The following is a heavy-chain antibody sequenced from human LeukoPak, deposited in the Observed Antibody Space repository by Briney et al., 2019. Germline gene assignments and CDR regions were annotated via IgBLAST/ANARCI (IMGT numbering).Heavy chain of an antibody. J-gene: IGHJ3*02. D-gene: IGHD2-2*01. CDR1: GFTFDDYG. CDR2: INWNGGST. CDR3: ARTRGYCSSTSCYEDAFDI. V-gene: IGHV3-20*01. Sequence: GGSLRLSCAASGFTFDDYGMSWVRQAPGKGLEWVSGINWNGGSTGYADSVKGRFTISRDNAKNSLYLQMNSLRAEDTALYHCARTRGYCSSTSCYEDAFDIWGQGTMVTVSS.